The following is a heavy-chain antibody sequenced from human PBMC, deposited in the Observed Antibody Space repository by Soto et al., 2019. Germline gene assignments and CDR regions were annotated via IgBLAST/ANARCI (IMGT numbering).Heavy chain of an antibody. D-gene: IGHD4-4*01. V-gene: IGHV1-2*04. CDR2: INPNSGGT. CDR1: GYTFTGYY. Sequence: ASVKVSCKASGYTFTGYYMHWVRQAPGQGLEWMGWINPNSGGTNYAQKFQGWVTITRDTSISTAYMELSRLRSDDTAVYYCAREGNSGPYYYYGMDVWGQGTTVTVSS. CDR3: AREGNSGPYYYYGMDV. J-gene: IGHJ6*02.